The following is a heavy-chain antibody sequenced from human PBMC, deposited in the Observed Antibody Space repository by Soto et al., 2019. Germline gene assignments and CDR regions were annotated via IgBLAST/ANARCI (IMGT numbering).Heavy chain of an antibody. CDR2: INPSGGST. CDR3: ARWLPGLRAFDF. D-gene: IGHD5-12*01. V-gene: IGHV1-46*01. J-gene: IGHJ4*03. CDR1: GYTFTSYY. Sequence: ASVKVSCKASGYTFTSYYMHWVRQAPGQGIEWMGIINPSGGSTSYAQKFQGRVTMTRDTSTSPAYMELSRLRSDDTAVDYCARWLPGLRAFDFRGPATIVTVST.